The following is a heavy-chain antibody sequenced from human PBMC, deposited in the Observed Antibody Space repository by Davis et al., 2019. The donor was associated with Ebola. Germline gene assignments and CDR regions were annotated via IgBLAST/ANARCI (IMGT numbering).Heavy chain of an antibody. CDR2: IIPIFDTP. J-gene: IGHJ4*02. Sequence: SVTVSCKTSGGSFSSHPISWVRQAPLQGLVWMGGIIPIFDTPLYAKKFQGRITITADASTSTAYMELSSLRSEDTATYFCALYFDGGNYYFNYWGPGTPVTVSS. V-gene: IGHV1-69*13. CDR3: ALYFDGGNYYFNY. CDR1: GGSFSSHP. D-gene: IGHD3-9*01.